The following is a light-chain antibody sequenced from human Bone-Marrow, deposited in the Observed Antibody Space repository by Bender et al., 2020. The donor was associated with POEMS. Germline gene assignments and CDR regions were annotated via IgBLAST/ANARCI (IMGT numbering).Light chain of an antibody. CDR2: EVS. CDR3: SSYAGSNNLI. Sequence: QSALTQPPSASGSPGQSVTISCTGTNSDVGGYNYVSWYQHHPGIAPKLIIYEVSQRPSGVPDRFSGSKSGNTASLTVSGLQAEDEADYYCSSYAGSNNLIFGGGTKLTVL. J-gene: IGLJ2*01. V-gene: IGLV2-8*01. CDR1: NSDVGGYNY.